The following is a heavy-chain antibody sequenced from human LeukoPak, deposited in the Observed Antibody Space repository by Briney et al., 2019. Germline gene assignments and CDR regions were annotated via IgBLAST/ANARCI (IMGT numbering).Heavy chain of an antibody. CDR3: ARRIDTTMVFDAFDI. CDR2: IYPGDSDT. J-gene: IGHJ3*02. CDR1: GYSFTTYW. Sequence: GESLKISCKGSGYSFTTYWIGWVRQMPGKGLEWMGIIYPGDSDTSYSPSFQGQVTISGDKSISIAYLQWSSLKASDTALYYCARRIDTTMVFDAFDIWGQGTMVTVSS. D-gene: IGHD5-18*01. V-gene: IGHV5-51*01.